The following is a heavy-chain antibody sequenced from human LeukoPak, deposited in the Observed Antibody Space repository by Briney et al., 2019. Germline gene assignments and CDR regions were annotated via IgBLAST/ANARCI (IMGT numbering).Heavy chain of an antibody. J-gene: IGHJ4*02. V-gene: IGHV3-48*03. CDR3: ARGYSYGFDY. D-gene: IGHD5-18*01. CDR2: ISSSGSTI. CDR1: GFTFSSYE. Sequence: GGSLRFSCAASGFTFSSYEMNWVRQAPGKGLEWVSYISSSGSTIYYADSVKGRFTISRDNAKNSLYLQMNSLRAEDTAVYYCARGYSYGFDYWGQGTLVTVSS.